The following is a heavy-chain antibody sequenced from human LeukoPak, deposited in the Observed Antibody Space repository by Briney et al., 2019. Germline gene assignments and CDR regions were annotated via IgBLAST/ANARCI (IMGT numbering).Heavy chain of an antibody. CDR1: GYSFTSYW. J-gene: IGHJ3*02. V-gene: IGHV5-51*01. Sequence: GESLKISCKGSGYSFTSYWIGWVPQMPGKGLEWMGIIYPGDSDTRYSPSFQGQVTISADKSISTAYLQWSSLKASDTAMYYCATASSYDSSGPDAFDIWGQGTMVTVSS. D-gene: IGHD3-22*01. CDR2: IYPGDSDT. CDR3: ATASSYDSSGPDAFDI.